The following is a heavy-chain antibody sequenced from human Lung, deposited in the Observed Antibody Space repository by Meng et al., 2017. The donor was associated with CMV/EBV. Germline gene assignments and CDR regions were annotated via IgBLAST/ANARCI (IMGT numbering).Heavy chain of an antibody. J-gene: IGHJ4*02. CDR2: IYDNWST. V-gene: IGHV4-61*01. CDR3: ARGSPGEYYTNSRGYFYFDN. CDR1: SGSVSSDSYY. Sequence: LXCTVSSGSVSSDSYYWSWIRQPPGKGLEWIAYIYDNWSTNYHPSLKSRVTISVDTSKNQFSLKLTSVTAADTAVYYCARGSPGEYYTNSRGYFYFDNWGQGNXVNGAS. D-gene: IGHD3-22*01.